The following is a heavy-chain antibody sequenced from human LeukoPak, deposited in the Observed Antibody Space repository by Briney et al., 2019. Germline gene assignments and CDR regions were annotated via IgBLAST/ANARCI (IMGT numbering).Heavy chain of an antibody. D-gene: IGHD7-27*01. V-gene: IGHV6-1*01. J-gene: IGHJ4*02. Sequence: SQTLSLTCAISGGSVSSDSAAWNWIRQSPSRGLEWLGRTYYRSQWYYDYAVSVKSRITIDPDTSKNQFSLQLNSVTPEDAAVYYCAGGTGVFDYWGQGALVTVPS. CDR1: GGSVSSDSAA. CDR3: AGGTGVFDY. CDR2: TYYRSQWYY.